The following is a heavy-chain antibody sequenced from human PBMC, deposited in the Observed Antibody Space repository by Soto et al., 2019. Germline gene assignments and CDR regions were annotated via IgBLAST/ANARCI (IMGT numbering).Heavy chain of an antibody. CDR3: SRGLDPYKGGKS. CDR1: GASFSGYY. V-gene: IGHV4-34*01. CDR2: IHPSGST. D-gene: IGHD3-16*01. J-gene: IGHJ4*02. Sequence: ASETLSLTCAVYGASFSGYYCSWIRQAPGKGLEWIGEIHPSGSTYYNPSLTSRVTMSLDTSKNQFSLRLSSVTAADTAMYYCSRGLDPYKGGKSWAQGTLVTVS.